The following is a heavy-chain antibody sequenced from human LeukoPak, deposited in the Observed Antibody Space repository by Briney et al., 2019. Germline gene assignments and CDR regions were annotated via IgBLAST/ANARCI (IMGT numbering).Heavy chain of an antibody. CDR3: ASGAQIVVVISDVVYYYYYMDV. D-gene: IGHD3-22*01. CDR1: GVSMSGHY. CDR2: ISYSRST. Sequence: SETLSLTCTVSGVSMSGHYWSALPDPPGEGLECVGYISYSRSTHYNPSLKSRDTICVHTYKNLFSLNLSSVPAARTPVYYCASGAQIVVVISDVVYYYYYMDVWGKGTTVTVSS. V-gene: IGHV4-59*11. J-gene: IGHJ6*03.